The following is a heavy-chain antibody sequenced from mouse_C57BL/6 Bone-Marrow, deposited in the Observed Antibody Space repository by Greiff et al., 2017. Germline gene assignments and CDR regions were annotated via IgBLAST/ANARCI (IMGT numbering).Heavy chain of an antibody. V-gene: IGHV1-81*01. D-gene: IGHD1-1*01. J-gene: IGHJ1*03. CDR1: GYTFTSYG. CDR2: IYPRSGNT. Sequence: QVQLQQSGAELARPGASVKLSCKASGYTFTSYGISWVKQRTGQGLEWIGEIYPRSGNTYYNEKFKGKATLTADKSSSTAYMELRSLTSEDSAVYFCARPRYYYGSTYWYFDVWGTGTTVTVSS. CDR3: ARPRYYYGSTYWYFDV.